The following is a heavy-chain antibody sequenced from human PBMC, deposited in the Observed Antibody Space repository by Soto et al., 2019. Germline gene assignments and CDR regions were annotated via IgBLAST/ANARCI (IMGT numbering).Heavy chain of an antibody. CDR2: FDPEDGET. D-gene: IGHD5-12*01. V-gene: IGHV1-24*01. J-gene: IGHJ4*02. CDR1: GFTLTELS. CDR3: AATYTVATITIDY. Sequence: ASVKVSCKVSGFTLTELSIHWVRQAPGKGLEWMGGFDPEDGETIYAQKFQGRVTMTEDTSTDIAYMDLSSLRSEDTAVYYCAATYTVATITIDYWGQGPLVTVSS.